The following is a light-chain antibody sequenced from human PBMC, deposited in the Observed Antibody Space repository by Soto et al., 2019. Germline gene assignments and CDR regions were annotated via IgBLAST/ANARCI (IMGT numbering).Light chain of an antibody. CDR3: QESYSTPLT. CDR2: AAS. J-gene: IGKJ4*01. CDR1: QSISSY. Sequence: DIQMTQSPSSLSASVGDRVTITCRASQSISSYLNWYQQKPGKAPKLLIYAASSLQSGVPSMFSGSGSGTDFTLTISSLQPEDFATYYCQESYSTPLTVGGGTKVYIK. V-gene: IGKV1-39*01.